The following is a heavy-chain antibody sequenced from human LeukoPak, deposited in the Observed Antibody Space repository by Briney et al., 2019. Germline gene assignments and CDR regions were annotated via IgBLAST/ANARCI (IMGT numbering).Heavy chain of an antibody. CDR2: INAGNGNT. CDR1: GYTFTSYA. V-gene: IGHV1-3*01. D-gene: IGHD3-10*01. Sequence: ASVKVSCKASGYTFTSYAMHWVSQAPGQRLEWVGWINAGNGNTKYSQKFQGRVTITRDTSVSTAYMELSSLRSEDTVVYYGARSRAAPYGSGSYIDYWGQGTLVTVSS. CDR3: ARSRAAPYGSGSYIDY. J-gene: IGHJ4*02.